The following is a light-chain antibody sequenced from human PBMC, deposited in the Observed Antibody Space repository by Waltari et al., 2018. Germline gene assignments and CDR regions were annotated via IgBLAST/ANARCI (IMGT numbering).Light chain of an antibody. J-gene: IGKJ4*01. Sequence: DIQMTQSPSTLSASVGDRVIITCRASQSISKCFAWYQQKPGKARDLLSYKASTLESGVPSRISGSGSETDFTLTSSGLQPDHFATDYCQQYNSYLLLTFGGGTKIEIK. CDR2: KAS. CDR1: QSISKC. V-gene: IGKV1-5*03. CDR3: QQYNSYLLLT.